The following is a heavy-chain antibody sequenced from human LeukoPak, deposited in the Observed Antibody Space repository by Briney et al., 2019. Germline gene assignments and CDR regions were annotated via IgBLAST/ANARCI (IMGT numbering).Heavy chain of an antibody. CDR2: ISSSSSHT. CDR1: GLSFSDYF. D-gene: IGHD3-3*01. CDR3: ARGHYELWL. V-gene: IGHV3-11*06. J-gene: IGHJ1*01. Sequence: GGALRLSCAASGLSFSDYFMSLIRQAPGEGLEWVSYISSSSSHTNYAGSVKGRFTISRDNAKNSLYLQMSSLRAEDTAVYYCARGHYELWLWGQGTLVTVSS.